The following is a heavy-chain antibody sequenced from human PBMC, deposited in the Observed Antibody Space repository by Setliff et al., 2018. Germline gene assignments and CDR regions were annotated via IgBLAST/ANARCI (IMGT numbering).Heavy chain of an antibody. V-gene: IGHV4-61*02. CDR2: IYTDGST. CDR1: GDSLTSGPYY. J-gene: IGHJ4*02. CDR3: ARGRLLYVGDSHYFDN. D-gene: IGHD4-17*01. Sequence: SETLSLTCTVSGDSLTSGPYYWTWVRQSAGKGLECLGRIYTDGSTKYNPSLNSRVTLLIDTSKNQFSLQLTSVTATDTAVYYCARGRLLYVGDSHYFDNWGQGTLVTVSS.